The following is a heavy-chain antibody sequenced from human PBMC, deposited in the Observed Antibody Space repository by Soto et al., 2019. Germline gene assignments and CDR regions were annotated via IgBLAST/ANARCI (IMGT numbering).Heavy chain of an antibody. D-gene: IGHD3-10*01. J-gene: IGHJ4*02. V-gene: IGHV3-30*18. CDR3: EKPPSSGYLDY. CDR2: ISYDGSNK. Sequence: QVQLVESGGGVVQPGRSLRLSCAASGFTFSSYGMHWVRQAPGKGLEWVAVISYDGSNKYYADSVKGRFTISRDNSKNTLYLQMNSLRAEDTAVYYCEKPPSSGYLDYWGQGTLVTVSS. CDR1: GFTFSSYG.